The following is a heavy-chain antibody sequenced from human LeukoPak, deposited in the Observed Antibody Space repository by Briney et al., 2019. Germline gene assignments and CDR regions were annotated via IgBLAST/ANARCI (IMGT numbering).Heavy chain of an antibody. D-gene: IGHD1-14*01. CDR3: ATETNGRHYDY. CDR1: GLTFSTSG. Sequence: PGGSLRLSCTTSGLTFSTSGFNWVRQAPGKGLEWVASIGPTGFDRYHADSIKGRFTISRDNANNFLYLQMDSLRAEDTAVYYCATETNGRHYDYWGQGTMLTVSS. J-gene: IGHJ4*02. CDR2: IGPTGFDR. V-gene: IGHV3-21*06.